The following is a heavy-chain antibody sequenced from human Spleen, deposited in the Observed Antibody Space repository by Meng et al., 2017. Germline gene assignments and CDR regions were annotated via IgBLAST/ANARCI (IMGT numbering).Heavy chain of an antibody. D-gene: IGHD4-17*01. CDR3: AREWGSTVTTVDY. V-gene: IGHV3-48*03. J-gene: IGHJ4*02. Sequence: GESLKISCAASGFTFGSCEMNWVRQAPGKGLEWISYISSSGKTIFYADSVKGRFTISRDNAKNSLYLQMNSLRAEDTAVYYCAREWGSTVTTVDYWGQGTLVTVSS. CDR1: GFTFGSCE. CDR2: ISSSGKTI.